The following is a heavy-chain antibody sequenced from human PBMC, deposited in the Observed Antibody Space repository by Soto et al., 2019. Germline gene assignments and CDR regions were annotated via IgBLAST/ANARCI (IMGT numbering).Heavy chain of an antibody. V-gene: IGHV1-18*04. CDR3: ARDHYDILTGYSPLDY. D-gene: IGHD3-9*01. J-gene: IGHJ4*02. CDR1: GYTFTSYG. Sequence: QVQLVQSGAEVKKPGASVKVSCKASGYTFTSYGISWVRQAPGQGLEWMGWISAYNGNTNYAQKLQGRVTMTTDTSTSTAYMELRSLRFDDTAVYYCARDHYDILTGYSPLDYWGQGTLVTVSS. CDR2: ISAYNGNT.